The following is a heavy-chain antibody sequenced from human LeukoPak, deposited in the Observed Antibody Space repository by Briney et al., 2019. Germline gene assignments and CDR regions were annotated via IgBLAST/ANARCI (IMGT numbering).Heavy chain of an antibody. D-gene: IGHD3-3*01. J-gene: IGHJ4*02. CDR1: GGSISSGSYY. Sequence: SETLSLNCTVSGGSISSGSYYWSWIRQPAGKGLEWIGRIYTSGSTNYNPSLKSRVTISVDTSKNQFSLKLSSVTAADTAVYYCARTYYDFWSGYYFDYWGQGTLVTVSS. CDR3: ARTYYDFWSGYYFDY. CDR2: IYTSGST. V-gene: IGHV4-61*02.